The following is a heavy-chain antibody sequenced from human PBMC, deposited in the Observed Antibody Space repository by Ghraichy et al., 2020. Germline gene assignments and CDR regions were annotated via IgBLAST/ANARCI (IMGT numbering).Heavy chain of an antibody. CDR1: GGSISSSSYY. CDR2: IYYSGST. V-gene: IGHV4-39*07. J-gene: IGHJ5*02. D-gene: IGHD6-13*01. CDR3: ARRLAAAGTMPPFDP. Sequence: SETLSLTCIVSGGSISSSSYYWGWIRQPPGKGLEWIGSIYYSGSTYYNPSLKSRVTISVDTSKNQFSLMLSSVTAADTAVYYCARRLAAAGTMPPFDPWGQGTLVTVSS.